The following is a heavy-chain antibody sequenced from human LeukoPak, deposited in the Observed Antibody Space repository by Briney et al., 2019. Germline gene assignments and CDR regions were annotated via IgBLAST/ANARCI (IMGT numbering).Heavy chain of an antibody. CDR2: ISGSGTST. CDR1: GFTFSSYA. CDR3: ARRGYGGHYYYYYMDV. Sequence: GGSLRLSCAASGFTFSSYALTWVRQAPGKGLEWVSAISGSGTSTYYADSVRGRFTISRDNSKNTLYPQMNSLRAEDTAVYYCARRGYGGHYYYYYMDVWGKGTTVTVSS. J-gene: IGHJ6*03. D-gene: IGHD1-1*01. V-gene: IGHV3-23*01.